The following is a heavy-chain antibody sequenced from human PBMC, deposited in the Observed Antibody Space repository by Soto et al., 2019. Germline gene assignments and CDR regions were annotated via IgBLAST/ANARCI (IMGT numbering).Heavy chain of an antibody. D-gene: IGHD6-6*01. CDR3: AKDRESYTSSSYFFDY. Sequence: QVQLVESGGGVVQPGRSRRLSGAASGLTFISYGMHWVRQAPGKGLECVAVISYDGSHKYYADSVKGRFTISRDNSKNTLYLQMNSLRAEDTAVYYCAKDRESYTSSSYFFDYWGQGTLVTVSS. J-gene: IGHJ4*02. V-gene: IGHV3-30*18. CDR2: ISYDGSHK. CDR1: GLTFISYG.